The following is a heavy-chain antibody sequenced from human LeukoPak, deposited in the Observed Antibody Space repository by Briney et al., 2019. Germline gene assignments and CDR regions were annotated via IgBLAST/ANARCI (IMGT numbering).Heavy chain of an antibody. Sequence: SETLSLTXAVYGGSFSGYYWSWIRQPPGKGLEWIGEINHSGTTNYNPSLKSRVTISVDTSKNQFSLKLSSVTAADTALYYCVRARWGLEYYFDFWGQGNLVTVSS. V-gene: IGHV4-34*01. D-gene: IGHD3-3*01. CDR1: GGSFSGYY. CDR3: VRARWGLEYYFDF. CDR2: INHSGTT. J-gene: IGHJ4*02.